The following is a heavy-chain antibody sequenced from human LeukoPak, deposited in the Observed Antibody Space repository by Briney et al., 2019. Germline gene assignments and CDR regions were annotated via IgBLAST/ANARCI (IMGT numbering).Heavy chain of an antibody. CDR2: ISSSSGYI. CDR3: AGRAPRRWFGESLSGAKYYFDY. J-gene: IGHJ4*02. Sequence: GGSLRLSCAASGFTFSPYSMNWVRQAPGKGLEWVSFISSSSGYIYYADSVKGRFTISRDNAKKSLFLQMNSLRAEDTAVYYCAGRAPRRWFGESLSGAKYYFDYWGQGTLVTVSS. D-gene: IGHD3-10*01. CDR1: GFTFSPYS. V-gene: IGHV3-21*01.